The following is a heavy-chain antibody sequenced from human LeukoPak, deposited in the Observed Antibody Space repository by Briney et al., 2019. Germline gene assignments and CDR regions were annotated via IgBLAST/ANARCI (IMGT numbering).Heavy chain of an antibody. CDR2: INPSGGNT. CDR1: GYTFTTYY. J-gene: IGHJ4*02. V-gene: IGHV1-46*01. D-gene: IGHD6-13*01. CDR3: ARTTGYGSSWDFDY. Sequence: ASVKVSCKASGYTFTTYYMHWVRQAPGQGLEWMGIINPSGGNTNYAQKLQGRVTMTTDTSTSTAYMELGRLRSDDTAVYYCARTTGYGSSWDFDYWGQGTLVTVSS.